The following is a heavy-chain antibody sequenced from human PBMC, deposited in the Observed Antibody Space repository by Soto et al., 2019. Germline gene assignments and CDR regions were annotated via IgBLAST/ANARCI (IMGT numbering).Heavy chain of an antibody. D-gene: IGHD3-9*01. CDR2: IIPIFGTA. V-gene: IGHV1-69*06. J-gene: IGHJ4*02. CDR1: GGTFGSYA. CDR3: ASGDYDILTGYVD. Sequence: QVQLVQSGAEVKKPGSSVKVSCKASGGTFGSYAISWVRQAPGQGLEWMGGIIPIFGTAYYAQKFQGRVTITAEKSTSTAYMELSSLRSEDTAVYYCASGDYDILTGYVDWGQGTLVTVSS.